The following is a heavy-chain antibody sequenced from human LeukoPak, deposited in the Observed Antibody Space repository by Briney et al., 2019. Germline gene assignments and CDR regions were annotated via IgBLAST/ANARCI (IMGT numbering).Heavy chain of an antibody. D-gene: IGHD6-13*01. Sequence: SETLSLTCTVSGGSISSSSYYWGWIRQPPGKGLEWIGSIYYSGSTYYNPSLKSRVTISVDTSKNQFSLKLSSVTAADTAVYYCAIFSRSPDYWGQGTLVTVSS. J-gene: IGHJ4*02. CDR1: GGSISSSSYY. CDR3: AIFSRSPDY. CDR2: IYYSGST. V-gene: IGHV4-39*07.